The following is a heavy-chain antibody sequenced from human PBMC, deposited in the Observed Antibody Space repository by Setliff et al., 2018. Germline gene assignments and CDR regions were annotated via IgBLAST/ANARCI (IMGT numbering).Heavy chain of an antibody. CDR1: GGTFSSYA. J-gene: IGHJ4*02. Sequence: AASVKVSCKASGGTFSSYAISWVRQAPGQGLEWMGGIIPIFGTANYAQKFQGRVTITADESTSTAYMELSSLRSEDTAVYYCARDAYDSYYFDYWGQGTLVTVS. V-gene: IGHV1-69*13. CDR2: IIPIFGTA. D-gene: IGHD3-16*01. CDR3: ARDAYDSYYFDY.